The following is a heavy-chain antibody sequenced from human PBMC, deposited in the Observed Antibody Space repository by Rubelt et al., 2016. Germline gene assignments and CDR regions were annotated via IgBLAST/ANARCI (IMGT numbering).Heavy chain of an antibody. V-gene: IGHV3-23*01. CDR1: GFIFDTDV. J-gene: IGHJ2*01. CDR2: ISPGGNSA. Sequence: EVQLLESGGDLVEPGGSLRLSCAASGFIFDTDVMNWVRQAPGKGLEWVSTISPGGNSAYYADSVKGRFTISRDNSKNTLCLQINRLGVEGTAVYYCARRLEGVDYWQFDVWGRGTLLTVSS. D-gene: IGHD1-1*01. CDR3: ARRLEGVDYWQFDV.